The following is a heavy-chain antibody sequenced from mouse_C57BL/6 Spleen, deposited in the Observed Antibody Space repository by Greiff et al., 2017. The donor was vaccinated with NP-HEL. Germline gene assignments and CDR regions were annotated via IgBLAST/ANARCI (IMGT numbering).Heavy chain of an antibody. CDR3: AAITVGAMGY. CDR1: GYTFTSYW. CDR2: IHPNSGST. J-gene: IGHJ4*01. D-gene: IGHD1-1*01. V-gene: IGHV1-64*01. Sequence: QVHVKQPGAELVKPGASVKLSCKASGYTFTSYWMHWVQQRPGQGLEWIGMIHPNSGSTNYNEKFKSKATLTVDKSSSTAYMQLSSLTSEDSAVYYCAAITVGAMGYWGQGASVTVSS.